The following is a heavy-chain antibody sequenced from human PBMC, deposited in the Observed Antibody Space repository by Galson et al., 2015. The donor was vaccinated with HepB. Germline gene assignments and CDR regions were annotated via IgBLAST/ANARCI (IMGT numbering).Heavy chain of an antibody. CDR3: ARDRVGGYGGNLQFYYYGMDV. CDR2: IVPTFGIA. J-gene: IGHJ6*02. CDR1: GGTFSKYA. Sequence: SVKVSCKAAGGTFSKYAFSWVRQAPGQGLEWMGGIVPTFGIAIYAQKFQGSVTIPADEPTRTVHMELSSLRSDDTAVYYCARDRVGGYGGNLQFYYYGMDVWGRGTTVTVSS. V-gene: IGHV1-69*13. D-gene: IGHD4-23*01.